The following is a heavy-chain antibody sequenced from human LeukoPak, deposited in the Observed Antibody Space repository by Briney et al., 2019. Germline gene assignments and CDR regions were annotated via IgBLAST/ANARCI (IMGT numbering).Heavy chain of an antibody. D-gene: IGHD3-10*01. V-gene: IGHV3-30*04. CDR1: GFTFSSYA. Sequence: GGSLRLSCAASGFTFSSYAMHWVRQAPGKGLEWVAVISYDGSNKYYADSVKGRFTISRDNSKNTLYLQMNSLRAEDTAVYYCAHLPSSGTGIVDYWGQGTLVTVSS. CDR3: AHLPSSGTGIVDY. CDR2: ISYDGSNK. J-gene: IGHJ4*02.